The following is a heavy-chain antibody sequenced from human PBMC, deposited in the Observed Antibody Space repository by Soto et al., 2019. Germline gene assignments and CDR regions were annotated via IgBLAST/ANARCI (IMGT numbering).Heavy chain of an antibody. Sequence: QVQLQESGPGLVKPSDTLSLTCAVSGYSISSSNWWGWIRQPPGKGLEWIGYIYYSGSTYYNPYLKSRVTMSVDTSKNQFSLKLSSVTAVDTAVYYCARSAVAITSVGYFDYWGQGTLVTVSS. D-gene: IGHD3-22*01. CDR3: ARSAVAITSVGYFDY. J-gene: IGHJ4*02. CDR1: GYSISSSNW. V-gene: IGHV4-28*01. CDR2: IYYSGST.